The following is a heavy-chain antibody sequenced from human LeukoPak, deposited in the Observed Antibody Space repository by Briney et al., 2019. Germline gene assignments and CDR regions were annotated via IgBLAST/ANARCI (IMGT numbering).Heavy chain of an antibody. CDR1: GFTFSSYA. CDR3: ARGNIVVVPAATNWFDP. J-gene: IGHJ5*02. V-gene: IGHV4-34*01. Sequence: GSLRLSCAASGFTFSSYAMSWIRQPPGKGLEWIGEINHSGSTNYNPSLKSRVTISVDQSKNQFSLKLSSVTAADTAVYYCARGNIVVVPAATNWFDPWGQGTLVTVSS. CDR2: INHSGST. D-gene: IGHD2-2*01.